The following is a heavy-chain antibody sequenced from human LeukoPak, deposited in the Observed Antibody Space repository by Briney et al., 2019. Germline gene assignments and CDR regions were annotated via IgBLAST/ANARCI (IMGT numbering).Heavy chain of an antibody. Sequence: GGSLRLSCAASGFTFSSYSMNWVRQAPGKGLEWVSYISSSSSTIYYADSVKGRFTISRDNAKNSLYLQMNSLRAEDTAVYYCARDHQNIVVVTHFDYWGQGTLVTVSS. CDR3: ARDHQNIVVVTHFDY. CDR1: GFTFSSYS. CDR2: ISSSSSTI. J-gene: IGHJ4*02. V-gene: IGHV3-48*04. D-gene: IGHD2-21*02.